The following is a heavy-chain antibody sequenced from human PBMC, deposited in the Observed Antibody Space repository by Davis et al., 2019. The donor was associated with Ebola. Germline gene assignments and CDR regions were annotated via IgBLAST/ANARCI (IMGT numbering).Heavy chain of an antibody. CDR3: ATLITISGVLIGNWFDP. CDR1: GGSISSYY. CDR2: IYYSGST. Sequence: PSETLSLTCTVSGGSISSYYWRWIRQPPGKGLEWIGYIYYSGSTNYNPSLKSRVTISVDTSKNQFSLKLSSVTAADTAVYYCATLITISGVLIGNWFDPWGQGTLVTVSS. V-gene: IGHV4-59*01. D-gene: IGHD3-3*01. J-gene: IGHJ5*02.